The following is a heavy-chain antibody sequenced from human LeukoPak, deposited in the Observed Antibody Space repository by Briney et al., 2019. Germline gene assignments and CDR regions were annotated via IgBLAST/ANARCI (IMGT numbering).Heavy chain of an antibody. Sequence: PGGSLRLSCAASGFTFSSYSMNWVRQAPGKGLEWVSPISSSSSYIYYADSVKGRFTISRDNAKNSLYLQMNSLRAEDTAVYYCAKRANSGYDYREYFDYWGQGTLVTVSS. CDR1: GFTFSSYS. V-gene: IGHV3-21*04. D-gene: IGHD5-12*01. J-gene: IGHJ4*02. CDR2: ISSSSSYI. CDR3: AKRANSGYDYREYFDY.